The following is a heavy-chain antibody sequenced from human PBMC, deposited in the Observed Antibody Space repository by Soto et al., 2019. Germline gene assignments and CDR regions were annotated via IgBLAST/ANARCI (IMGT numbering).Heavy chain of an antibody. V-gene: IGHV4-59*01. CDR2: IYYSGST. CDR3: ARGPDFWSGYGMDV. Sequence: QVQLQESGPGLVKPSETLSLTCTVSGGSISSYYWSWIRQPPGKGLEWIGYIYYSGSTNYNPSLKSRVTISVDTSKNQLSLKLSSVTVADTAVYYCARGPDFWSGYGMDVWGQGTTVTVSS. J-gene: IGHJ6*02. CDR1: GGSISSYY. D-gene: IGHD3-3*01.